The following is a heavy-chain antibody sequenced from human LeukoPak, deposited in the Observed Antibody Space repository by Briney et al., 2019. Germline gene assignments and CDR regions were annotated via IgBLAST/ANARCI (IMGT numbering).Heavy chain of an antibody. D-gene: IGHD4-17*01. J-gene: IGHJ4*02. CDR2: ISGSGGST. Sequence: GGSLRLSCAASGFTFSSYAMSWVRQAPGKGLEWVSAISGSGGSTYYADSVKGRFTISRDNSKNTLYLQMNSLRAEDTAVYYCAKVDYGDYGSYPVFLDYWGQGTLVTVSS. V-gene: IGHV3-23*01. CDR1: GFTFSSYA. CDR3: AKVDYGDYGSYPVFLDY.